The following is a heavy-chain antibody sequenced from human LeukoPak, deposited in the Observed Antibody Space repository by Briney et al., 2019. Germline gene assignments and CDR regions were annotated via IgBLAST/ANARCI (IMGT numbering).Heavy chain of an antibody. Sequence: SVKVSCKASGFTFTSSAMQWVRQARGQRLEWIGWIVVGSGNTNYAQKFQERVTITRDMSTSTAYMELSSLRSEDTAVYYCARDVGATQADYYFDYWGQGTLVTVSS. J-gene: IGHJ4*02. CDR3: ARDVGATQADYYFDY. CDR2: IVVGSGNT. CDR1: GFTFTSSA. V-gene: IGHV1-58*02. D-gene: IGHD1-26*01.